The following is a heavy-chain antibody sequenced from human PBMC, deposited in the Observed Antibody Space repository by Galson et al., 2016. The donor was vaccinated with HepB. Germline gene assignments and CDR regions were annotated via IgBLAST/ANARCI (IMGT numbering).Heavy chain of an antibody. CDR1: NFTFSDYS. Sequence: SLRLSCAASNFTFSDYSMTWIRQAPGKGLEWLSYISSSGTVIYYADSVKGRFSISRDDASHSLHLQMNSLRAEDSAIYYCARKKPLDCYGGSCVYYFGMDVWGKGTTVIVSS. J-gene: IGHJ6*04. CDR3: ARKKPLDCYGGSCVYYFGMDV. D-gene: IGHD4-23*01. V-gene: IGHV3-11*01. CDR2: ISSSGTVI.